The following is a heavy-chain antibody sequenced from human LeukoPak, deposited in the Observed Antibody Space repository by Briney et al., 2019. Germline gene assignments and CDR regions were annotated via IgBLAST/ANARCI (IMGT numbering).Heavy chain of an antibody. CDR3: ARGTATRAYYYYYMDV. D-gene: IGHD5-18*01. Sequence: PSETLSLTCTVSGGSISSYYWSWIRQPPGKGLEWIGEINHSGSTNYNPSLKSRVTISVDTSKNQFSLKLSSVTAADTAVYYCARGTATRAYYYYYMDVWGKGTTVTVSS. CDR2: INHSGST. V-gene: IGHV4-34*01. CDR1: GGSISSYY. J-gene: IGHJ6*03.